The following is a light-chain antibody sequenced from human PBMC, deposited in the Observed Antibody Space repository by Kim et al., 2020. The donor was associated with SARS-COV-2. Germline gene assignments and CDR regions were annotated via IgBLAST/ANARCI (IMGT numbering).Light chain of an antibody. V-gene: IGLV2-14*03. CDR3: SSSTPNTTPL. Sequence: GQSVAISCTGTSSDVCGYNFVSWFQQHPGKAPKLVIYDVTKRPSGVSNRFSGSKSGNTASLTISGLQAEDEADYYCSSSTPNTTPLFGGGTQLTVL. J-gene: IGLJ2*01. CDR2: DVT. CDR1: SSDVCGYNF.